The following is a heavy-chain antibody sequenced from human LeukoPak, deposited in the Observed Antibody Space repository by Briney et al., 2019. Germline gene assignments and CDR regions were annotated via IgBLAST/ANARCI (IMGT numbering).Heavy chain of an antibody. D-gene: IGHD2-21*02. J-gene: IGHJ2*01. CDR1: GFTFSSYS. CDR2: ISSSSSYI. V-gene: IGHV3-21*01. Sequence: GGSLRLSCAASGFTFSSYSMNWVRQAPGRGLEWVSSISSSSSYIYYADSEKGRFTISRDNAKNSLYLQMNSRRAEDTAVYYCARVKGDWPYWYFDLWGRGTLVTVSS. CDR3: ARVKGDWPYWYFDL.